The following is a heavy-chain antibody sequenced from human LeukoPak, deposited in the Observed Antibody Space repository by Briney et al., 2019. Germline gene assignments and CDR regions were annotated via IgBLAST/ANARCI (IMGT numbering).Heavy chain of an antibody. J-gene: IGHJ5*01. D-gene: IGHD6-19*01. CDR3: AKPVSGGLAVTADWFHL. Sequence: GGSLRLSCAASGFSFSFYAMSWLRQPPGKGLEWVSTINANSGTTSYAASLRGRFTISRDNSKNTLYLQVNTLRADDTATYYCAKPVSGGLAVTADWFHLWGQGTLVVVSS. CDR1: GFSFSFYA. V-gene: IGHV3-23*01. CDR2: INANSGTT.